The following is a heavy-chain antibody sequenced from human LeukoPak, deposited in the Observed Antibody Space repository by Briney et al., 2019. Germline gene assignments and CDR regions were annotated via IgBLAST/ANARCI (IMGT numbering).Heavy chain of an antibody. Sequence: PSETLSLTCTVSSGSISGYYWSWIRQPAGKGLEWIGRIYTSGSTYYNPSLKSRVTISVDTSKNQFSLKLSSVTAADTAVYYCARRITMVRGVPAFDYWGQGTLVTVSS. J-gene: IGHJ4*02. CDR1: SGSISGYY. V-gene: IGHV4-4*07. CDR2: IYTSGST. D-gene: IGHD3-10*01. CDR3: ARRITMVRGVPAFDY.